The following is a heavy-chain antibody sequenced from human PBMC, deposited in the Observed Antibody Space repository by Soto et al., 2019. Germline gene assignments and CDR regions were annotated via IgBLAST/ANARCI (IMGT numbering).Heavy chain of an antibody. CDR3: ASRTVTTSGGIDYYYYGMDV. V-gene: IGHV3-74*01. J-gene: IGHJ6*02. D-gene: IGHD4-17*01. Sequence: GGSLRLSCAASGFTFSSYWLHWVRQAPGKGLVWVSRINSDGSSTSYADSVKGRFTISRDNSKNTLYLQMNSLRAEDTAVYYCASRTVTTSGGIDYYYYGMDVWGQGTTVTVSS. CDR2: INSDGSST. CDR1: GFTFSSYW.